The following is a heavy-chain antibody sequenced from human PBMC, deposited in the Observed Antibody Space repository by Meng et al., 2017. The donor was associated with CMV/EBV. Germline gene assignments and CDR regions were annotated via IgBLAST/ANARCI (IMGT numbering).Heavy chain of an antibody. CDR1: GGSFGAYY. J-gene: IGHJ6*02. Sequence: GPLRLSFAVYGGSFGAYYWSWIRQPPGKGLEWIGEINHSGSTNYNPSLKSRVTISVDTSKNQFSLKLSSVTAADTAVYYCARIQLTPQGGYYDGMDVWGQGTTVTVSS. CDR3: ARIQLTPQGGYYDGMDV. CDR2: INHSGST. V-gene: IGHV4-34*01. D-gene: IGHD5-18*01.